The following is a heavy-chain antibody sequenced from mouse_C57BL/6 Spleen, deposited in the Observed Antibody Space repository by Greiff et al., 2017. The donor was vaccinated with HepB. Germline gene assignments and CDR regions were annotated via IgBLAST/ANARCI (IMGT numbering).Heavy chain of an antibody. V-gene: IGHV1-54*01. CDR3: AMWLPHYYAMDY. Sequence: VKLMESGAELVRPGTSVKVSCKASGYAFTNYLIEWVKQRPGQGLEWIGVINPGSGGTNYNEKFKGKATLTADKSSSTAYMQLSSLTSEDSAVYFCAMWLPHYYAMDYWGQGTSVTVSS. J-gene: IGHJ4*01. D-gene: IGHD2-2*01. CDR1: GYAFTNYL. CDR2: INPGSGGT.